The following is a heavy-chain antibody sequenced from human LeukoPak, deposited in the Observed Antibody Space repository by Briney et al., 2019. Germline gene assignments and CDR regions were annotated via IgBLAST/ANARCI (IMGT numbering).Heavy chain of an antibody. V-gene: IGHV3-23*01. CDR3: AKGVVVVPAAILFFDY. CDR2: ISGSGGST. J-gene: IGHJ4*02. D-gene: IGHD2-2*02. CDR1: GFTFSNYA. Sequence: GGSLRLSCAASGFTFSNYAMTWVRQAPGKGLEWVSAISGSGGSTYYADSVKGRFTISRDNSKNTLYLQMNSLRAEDTAVYYCAKGVVVVPAAILFFDYWGQGTLLTVSS.